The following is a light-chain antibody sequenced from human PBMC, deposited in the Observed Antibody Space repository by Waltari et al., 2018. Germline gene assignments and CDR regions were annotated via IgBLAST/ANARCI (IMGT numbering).Light chain of an antibody. J-gene: IGLJ2*01. Sequence: QSALTQPASVSGSPGQSITIPCTGTSSDVGRYNSVSWYQDHPGQAPKVIIYDVSDRPSGISERFSGSKSGNTASLTISGLQAEDEADYYCSSQSSDNVVLFGGGTKLTVL. CDR3: SSQSSDNVVL. CDR2: DVS. V-gene: IGLV2-14*03. CDR1: SSDVGRYNS.